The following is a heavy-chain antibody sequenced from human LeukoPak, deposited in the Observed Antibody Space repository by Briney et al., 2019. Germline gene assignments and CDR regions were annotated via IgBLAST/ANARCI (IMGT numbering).Heavy chain of an antibody. J-gene: IGHJ4*02. CDR3: ARSSGGSHFGY. D-gene: IGHD1-26*01. V-gene: IGHV3-53*01. CDR2: IYSGGTT. CDR1: GFTVSSNY. Sequence: PGGSLRLSCAASGFTVSSNYMNWVRQAPGKGLQWVSVIYSGGTTDYADSVKGRFIISRDNSKNTVYLQMNSLRAEDTAMYHCARSSGGSHFGYGGQGTLVTVSS.